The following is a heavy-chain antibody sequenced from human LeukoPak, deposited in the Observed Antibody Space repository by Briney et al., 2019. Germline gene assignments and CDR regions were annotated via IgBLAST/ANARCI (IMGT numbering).Heavy chain of an antibody. V-gene: IGHV4-59*01. CDR1: GGSISSYY. CDR3: ASSRGGCSSTSCYDY. J-gene: IGHJ4*02. Sequence: PSETLSLTCTVFGGSISSYYWSWIRQPPGKGLEWIGYIYYSGSTNYNPSLKSRVTISVDTSKNQFSLKLSSVTAADTAVYYCASSRGGCSSTSCYDYWGQGTPVTVSS. D-gene: IGHD2-2*01. CDR2: IYYSGST.